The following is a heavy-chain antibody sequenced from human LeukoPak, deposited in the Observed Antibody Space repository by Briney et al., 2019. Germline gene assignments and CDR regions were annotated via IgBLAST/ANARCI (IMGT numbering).Heavy chain of an antibody. CDR2: IKQDGSEK. Sequence: GGSLRLSCAASGFTFISYWMSWVRQAPGKGVEWVANIKQDGSEKYYVDSVKGRFTISRDNAKNSLYLQMNSLRAEDTAVYYCASRRGFDWLLHFDYWGQGTLVTVSS. CDR1: GFTFISYW. D-gene: IGHD3-9*01. V-gene: IGHV3-7*03. CDR3: ASRRGFDWLLHFDY. J-gene: IGHJ4*02.